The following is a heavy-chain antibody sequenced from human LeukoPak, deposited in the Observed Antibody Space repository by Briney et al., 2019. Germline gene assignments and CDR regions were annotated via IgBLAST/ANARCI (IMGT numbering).Heavy chain of an antibody. CDR1: GYTFTSYY. D-gene: IGHD3-9*01. CDR3: ARDQVGNLYYDILTGLMGDAFDI. J-gene: IGHJ3*02. V-gene: IGHV1-46*01. CDR2: INPSGGST. Sequence: ASVKVSCKTSGYTFTSYYMHWVRQAPGQGLEWMGIINPSGGSTSYAQKFQGRVTMTRDTSTSTVYMELSSLRSEDTAVYYCARDQVGNLYYDILTGLMGDAFDIWGQGTMVTVSS.